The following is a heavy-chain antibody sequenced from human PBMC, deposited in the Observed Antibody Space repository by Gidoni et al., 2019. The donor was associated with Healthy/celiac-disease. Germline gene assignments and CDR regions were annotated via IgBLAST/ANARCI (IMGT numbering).Heavy chain of an antibody. Sequence: QITLKESGPTLVKPTQTLTLTCTFSGFSLSTSGVGVGWIRQPPGKALEWLALIYWNDDKRYSPSLKSRLTITKDTSKNQVVLTMTNMDPVDTATYYCAHSRDVRVINWFDPWGQGTLVTVSS. CDR1: GFSLSTSGVG. J-gene: IGHJ5*02. CDR2: IYWNDDK. CDR3: AHSRDVRVINWFDP. D-gene: IGHD3-10*01. V-gene: IGHV2-5*01.